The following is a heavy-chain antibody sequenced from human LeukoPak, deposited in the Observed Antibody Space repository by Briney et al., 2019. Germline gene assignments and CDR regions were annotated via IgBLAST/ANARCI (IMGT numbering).Heavy chain of an antibody. D-gene: IGHD3-3*01. CDR1: GFTFSSYG. V-gene: IGHV3-30*02. Sequence: PGGSLRLSCAASGFTFSSYGMHWVRQAPGKGLEWVAFIRYDGSNKYYADSVKGRFTISRDNSKSTLYLQMNSLRAEDTAVYYCAKGSKEVLFTRDHCMDVWGKGTTVTISS. J-gene: IGHJ6*03. CDR3: AKGSKEVLFTRDHCMDV. CDR2: IRYDGSNK.